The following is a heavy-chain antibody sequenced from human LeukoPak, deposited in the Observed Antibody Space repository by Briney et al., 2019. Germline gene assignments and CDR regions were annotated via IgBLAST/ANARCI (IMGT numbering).Heavy chain of an antibody. CDR1: GYTFTSYG. Sequence: ASVKVSCKASGYTFTSYGISWVRQAPGQGLEWMGWISAYNGNTNYAQKLQGRVTMTTDTSTSTAYMELRSLRSDDTAVYYCARGSPWNYDFWSGYYTWEFDYYYMDVWGKGTTVTVSS. J-gene: IGHJ6*03. V-gene: IGHV1-18*01. CDR2: ISAYNGNT. CDR3: ARGSPWNYDFWSGYYTWEFDYYYMDV. D-gene: IGHD3-3*01.